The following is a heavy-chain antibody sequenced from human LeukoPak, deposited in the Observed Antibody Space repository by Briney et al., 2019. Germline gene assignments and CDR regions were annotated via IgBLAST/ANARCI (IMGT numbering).Heavy chain of an antibody. J-gene: IGHJ4*02. CDR3: AREAPRGTSSNPYYFDS. CDR1: GLTFSTNS. D-gene: IGHD6-6*01. Sequence: PGGSLRLSCAAAGLTFSTNSMNWVRQAPGKGLEWVSYISFSSSTIYYADSVKGRFTISRDNAKNLLYLQMNSLRAEDTAVYYCAREAPRGTSSNPYYFDSWGQGTLVTVSS. CDR2: ISFSSSTI. V-gene: IGHV3-48*01.